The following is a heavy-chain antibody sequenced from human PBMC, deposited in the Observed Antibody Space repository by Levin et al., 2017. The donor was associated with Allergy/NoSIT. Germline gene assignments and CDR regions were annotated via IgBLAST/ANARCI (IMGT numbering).Heavy chain of an antibody. CDR2: INSDGSST. CDR3: AILIWDSGYDYYYYGMDV. D-gene: IGHD5-12*01. V-gene: IGHV3-74*01. Sequence: GGSLRLSCAASGFTFSSYWMHWVRQAPGKGLVWVSRINSDGSSTSYADSVKGRFTISRDNAKNTLYLQMNSLRAEDTAVYYCAILIWDSGYDYYYYGMDVWGQGTTVTVSS. J-gene: IGHJ6*02. CDR1: GFTFSSYW.